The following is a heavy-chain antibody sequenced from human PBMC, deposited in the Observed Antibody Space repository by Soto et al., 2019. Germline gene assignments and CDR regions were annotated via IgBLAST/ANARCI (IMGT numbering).Heavy chain of an antibody. J-gene: IGHJ4*02. V-gene: IGHV3-7*03. CDR1: GFSLRSFY. CDR3: ARDRKASSYGWSKVLDY. CDR2: IKEDGTEQ. Sequence: EVQLVESGGGLVRPGGSLRLSCTVSGFSLRSFYMSWVRQAPGKGLEWVANIKEDGTEQHYVASVEGRFTISRDNPENTLYLQMNSLRVEDTAVYYCARDRKASSYGWSKVLDYWGQGALVTVSA. D-gene: IGHD5-18*01.